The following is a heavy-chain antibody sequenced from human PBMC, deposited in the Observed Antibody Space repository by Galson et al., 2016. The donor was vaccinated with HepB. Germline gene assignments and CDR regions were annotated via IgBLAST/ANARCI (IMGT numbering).Heavy chain of an antibody. V-gene: IGHV4-61*08. J-gene: IGHJ4*02. CDR1: GGSISSGAYY. CDR3: ARGQEQQDGYDY. Sequence: SETLSLTCIVSGGSISSGAYYWSWIRQPPGQGLEWIGEVYRSGSANYKPSLRSRVTMSVDKSKNQFSLRLTSVTAADTAVYYCARGQEQQDGYDYWGQGTLVTVSS. D-gene: IGHD6-25*01. CDR2: VYRSGSA.